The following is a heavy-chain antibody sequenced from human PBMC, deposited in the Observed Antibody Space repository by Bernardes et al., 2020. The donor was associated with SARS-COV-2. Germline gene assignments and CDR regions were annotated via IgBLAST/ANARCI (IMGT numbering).Heavy chain of an antibody. CDR3: AGYYYDSSGYYYGFDP. Sequence: SETLSLTCTVSGGSISSYYWSWIRQPPGKGLEWIGYIYYSWSTNYNPSLKSRVTISVDTSKNQFSLKLSSVTTADTAVYYCAGYYYDSSGYYYGFDPWGQGTLVTVSS. V-gene: IGHV4-59*01. J-gene: IGHJ5*02. CDR1: GGSISSYY. CDR2: IYYSWST. D-gene: IGHD3-22*01.